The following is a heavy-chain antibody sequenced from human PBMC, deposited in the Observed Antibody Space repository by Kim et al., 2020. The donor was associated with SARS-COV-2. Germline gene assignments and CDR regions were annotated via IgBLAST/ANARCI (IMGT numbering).Heavy chain of an antibody. CDR3: AREGPGSGY. J-gene: IGHJ4*02. CDR1: GFTFSSYW. CDR2: IKEDGSGK. V-gene: IGHV3-7*03. Sequence: GGSLRLSCAASGFTFSSYWMSWVRQAPGKGLEWVANIKEDGSGKYYVDSVKGRFTISSDNAKNSLYQQMNSLCAEDTAVYYCAREGPGSGYWGQGTLVTVSS. D-gene: IGHD3-10*01.